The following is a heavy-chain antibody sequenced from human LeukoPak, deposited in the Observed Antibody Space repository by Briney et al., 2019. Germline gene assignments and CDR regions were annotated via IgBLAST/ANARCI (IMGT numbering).Heavy chain of an antibody. V-gene: IGHV1-18*01. J-gene: IGHJ4*02. CDR3: ATTTKHSYGSISFDY. D-gene: IGHD5-18*01. CDR1: GYTFTSYG. CDR2: ISAYNGNT. Sequence: ASVKVSCKASGYTFTSYGISWVRQAPGQGLEWMGWISAYNGNTNYAQKLQGRVTMTTDTSTSTAYMELRSLRSDDTAVYYCATTTKHSYGSISFDYWGQGTLVTVSS.